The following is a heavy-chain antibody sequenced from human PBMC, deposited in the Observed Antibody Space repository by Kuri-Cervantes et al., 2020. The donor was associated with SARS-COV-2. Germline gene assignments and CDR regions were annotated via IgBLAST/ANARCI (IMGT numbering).Heavy chain of an antibody. D-gene: IGHD6-13*01. V-gene: IGHV1-24*01. CDR3: ATTPLAAAGMYYYYYYMDV. Sequence: ASVKVSCKVSGCTLTELSMHWVRQAPGKGLEWMGGFDPEDGETIYAQKFQGRVTMTEDTSTDTAYMELSSLRSEGTAVYYCATTPLAAAGMYYYYYYMDVWGKGTTVTVSS. J-gene: IGHJ6*03. CDR2: FDPEDGET. CDR1: GCTLTELS.